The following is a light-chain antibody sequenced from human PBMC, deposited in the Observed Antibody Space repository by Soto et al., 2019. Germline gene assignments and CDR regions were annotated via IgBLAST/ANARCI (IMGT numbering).Light chain of an antibody. Sequence: ETVIAQSPVTLSVSPVNTATLSFPASQRVSSHLAWYQQKPGQAPRLLIYAASTRATGIPVRFSGSGSETEFTLTIRSLQSEDSALYYCHQYNNWPWTFGQGTKVDIK. CDR2: AAS. CDR1: QRVSSH. V-gene: IGKV3-15*01. CDR3: HQYNNWPWT. J-gene: IGKJ1*01.